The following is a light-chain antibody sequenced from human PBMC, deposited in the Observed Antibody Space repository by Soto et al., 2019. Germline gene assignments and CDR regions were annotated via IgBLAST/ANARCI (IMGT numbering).Light chain of an antibody. CDR1: QSISFN. V-gene: IGKV3-15*01. CDR2: IAS. J-gene: IGKJ1*01. CDR3: QQSYNSPQT. Sequence: EIVMTQSPAALSVSPGERVTLSCRASQSISFNLAWYQQKPGQAPRLLIYIASTRAAGIPARFSGSGSGTEFTLTISSLQPEDFATYSCQQSYNSPQTFGQGTKVEIK.